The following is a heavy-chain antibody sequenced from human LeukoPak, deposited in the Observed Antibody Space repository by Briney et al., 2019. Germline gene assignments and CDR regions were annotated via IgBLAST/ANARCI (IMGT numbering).Heavy chain of an antibody. CDR3: AREYSSSWSRYYYYYMDV. V-gene: IGHV3-23*01. CDR2: ISGSGGSA. D-gene: IGHD6-13*01. Sequence: GGSLRLSCAASGFTFSSYAMSWVRQAPGKGLEWVSAISGSGGSAYYADSVKGRFTISRDNSKNTLYLQMNSLRAEDTAVYYCAREYSSSWSRYYYYYMDVWGKGTTVTVSS. CDR1: GFTFSSYA. J-gene: IGHJ6*03.